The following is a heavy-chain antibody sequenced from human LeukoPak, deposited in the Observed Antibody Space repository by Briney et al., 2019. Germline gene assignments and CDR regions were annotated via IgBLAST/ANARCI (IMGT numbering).Heavy chain of an antibody. CDR1: GGSISSSSYY. V-gene: IGHV4-39*07. J-gene: IGHJ4*02. Sequence: SETLSLTCTVSGGSISSSSYYWGWIRQPPGKGLEWIGSIYYSGSTYYNPSLKSRVTISVDTSKNQFSLNLSSVTAADTAVYYCARVKSGSIFDYWGQGTLVTVSS. D-gene: IGHD1-26*01. CDR2: IYYSGST. CDR3: ARVKSGSIFDY.